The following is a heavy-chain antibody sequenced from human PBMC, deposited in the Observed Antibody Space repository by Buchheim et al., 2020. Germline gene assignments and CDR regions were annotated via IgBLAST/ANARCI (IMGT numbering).Heavy chain of an antibody. CDR3: ARPGYYDSSGPDAFDI. D-gene: IGHD3-22*01. Sequence: QVQLVESGGGVVQPGRSLRLSCAASGFTFSSYGMHWVRQAPGKGLEWVAVIWYDGSNKYYADSVKGRFTISRDNSKKTLYLQMNSLRAEDTAVYYCARPGYYDSSGPDAFDIWGQGT. V-gene: IGHV3-33*01. CDR2: IWYDGSNK. CDR1: GFTFSSYG. J-gene: IGHJ3*02.